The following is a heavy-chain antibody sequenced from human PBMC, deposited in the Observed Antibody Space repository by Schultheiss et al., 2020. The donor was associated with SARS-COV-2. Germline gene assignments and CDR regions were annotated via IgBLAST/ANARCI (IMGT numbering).Heavy chain of an antibody. V-gene: IGHV3-11*06. D-gene: IGHD3-16*01. CDR3: ARGPLSDYAFYGMDI. CDR2: ISSSSSYT. CDR1: GFTFGDYY. J-gene: IGHJ6*02. Sequence: GGSLRLSCAASGFTFGDYYMSWVRQSPGKGLEWISYISSSSSYTSYADSVRGRFTISRDNARNSLFLDINSLRAEDTAVYYCARGPLSDYAFYGMDIWGQGTTVTVSS.